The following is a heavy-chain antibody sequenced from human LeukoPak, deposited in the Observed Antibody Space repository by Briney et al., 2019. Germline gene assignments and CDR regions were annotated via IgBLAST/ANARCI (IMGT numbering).Heavy chain of an antibody. V-gene: IGHV3-23*01. Sequence: HPGGSLRLSCAASGFTFSSYAMSWVRQAPGKRLEWVSDINGSGGSTYYADSVKGRFTISRDNSKNTLSLQMNSLRAEDTAVYYCAKDSWGGTYFDYWGQGTLVTVSS. D-gene: IGHD2-15*01. CDR3: AKDSWGGTYFDY. CDR2: INGSGGST. J-gene: IGHJ4*02. CDR1: GFTFSSYA.